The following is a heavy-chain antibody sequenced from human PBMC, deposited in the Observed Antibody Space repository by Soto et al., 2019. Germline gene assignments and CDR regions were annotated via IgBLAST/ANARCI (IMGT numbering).Heavy chain of an antibody. V-gene: IGHV4-59*01. CDR3: ASSIAARLAFDI. CDR1: GGSISSYY. D-gene: IGHD6-6*01. CDR2: IYYSGST. J-gene: IGHJ3*02. Sequence: SETLSLTCTVSGGSISSYYWSWIRQPPGKGLEWIGYIYYSGSTNYNPSLKSRVTISVDTSKNQFSLKLSSVTAADTAVYYCASSIAARLAFDIWGQGTMVTVSS.